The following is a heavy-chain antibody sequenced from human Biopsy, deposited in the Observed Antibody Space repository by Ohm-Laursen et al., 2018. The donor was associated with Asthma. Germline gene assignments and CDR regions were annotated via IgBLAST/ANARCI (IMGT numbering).Heavy chain of an antibody. D-gene: IGHD4-17*01. CDR1: GYSLTDLS. CDR2: HDHEEGGT. V-gene: IGHV1-24*01. CDR3: AADFPKDYVRYNFQF. J-gene: IGHJ4*02. Sequence: SSVKVSCKISGYSLTDLSMHWVRQAPGQGLEWMGGHDHEEGGTVNARRFQGRVTMTEDTSTDTAYMELSSLSSDDTAVYYCAADFPKDYVRYNFQFWGQGTLVTVSS.